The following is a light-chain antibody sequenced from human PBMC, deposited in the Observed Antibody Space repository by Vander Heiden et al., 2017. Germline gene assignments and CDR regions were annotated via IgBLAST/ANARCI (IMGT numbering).Light chain of an antibody. J-gene: IGLJ1*01. CDR3: QSYDSSLSGSYV. CDR1: SSNIGAGYD. Sequence: SVLTQPPSVSGAPGQRVPIPCTGSSSNIGAGYDVPWYQQLPGTAPKLLIFGDTNRPSGVPDRFSGSKSGTSASLAITGLQAEDEAVYYCQSYDSSLSGSYVFGSGTKVTVL. V-gene: IGLV1-40*01. CDR2: GDT.